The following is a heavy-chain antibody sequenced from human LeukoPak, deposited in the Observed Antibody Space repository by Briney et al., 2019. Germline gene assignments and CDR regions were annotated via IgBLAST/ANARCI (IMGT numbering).Heavy chain of an antibody. Sequence: GGSLRLSCEATGFSFSESYMSWIRQAPGKGLQWVAYISGSGSSIYYADSVRGRFTVSRDNARNSLYLHMNSLKADDTAVYYCARGKRRFDYWGQGTLVTVSS. CDR3: ARGKRRFDY. CDR2: ISGSGSSI. CDR1: GFSFSESY. V-gene: IGHV3-11*01. J-gene: IGHJ4*02.